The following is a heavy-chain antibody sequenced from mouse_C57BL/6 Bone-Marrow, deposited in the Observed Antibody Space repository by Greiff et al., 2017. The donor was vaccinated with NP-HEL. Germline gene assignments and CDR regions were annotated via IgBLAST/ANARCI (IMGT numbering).Heavy chain of an antibody. CDR1: GYTFTSYW. D-gene: IGHD2-2*01. CDR2: IDPSDSYT. Sequence: QVQLKQPGAELVRPGTSVKLSCKASGYTFTSYWMHWVKQRPGQGLEWIGVIDPSDSYTNYNQKFKGKATLTVDTSSSTAYMQLSSLTSEDSAVYYCVMVTKDYWGQGTTLTVSS. J-gene: IGHJ2*01. V-gene: IGHV1-59*01. CDR3: VMVTKDY.